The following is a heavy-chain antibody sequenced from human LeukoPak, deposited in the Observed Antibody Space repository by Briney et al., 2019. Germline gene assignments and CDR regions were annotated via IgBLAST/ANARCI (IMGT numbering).Heavy chain of an antibody. CDR1: GGFISSYS. Sequence: SETLSLTCTVSGGFISSYSWSWIRQPAGKGLEWIGRIFSTGSINYNPSLRSRVTMSVDTSKNQFSLRLSSLTAADTAVYYCARGFRAAAGTGFDYWGQGTLVTVSS. V-gene: IGHV4-4*07. D-gene: IGHD6-13*01. J-gene: IGHJ4*02. CDR3: ARGFRAAAGTGFDY. CDR2: IFSTGSI.